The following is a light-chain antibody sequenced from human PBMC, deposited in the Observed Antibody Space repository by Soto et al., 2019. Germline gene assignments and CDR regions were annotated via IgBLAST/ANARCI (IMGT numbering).Light chain of an antibody. J-gene: IGKJ5*01. CDR3: QQYSALPMT. CDR1: QSVSSN. Sequence: EIVMTQSPATLSVSPGERATLSCRASQSVSSNLAWYLQKPGHPPRLLIYGSSKRATGIPDRFSGSGSGTDFTLTISRLEPDDFGVYCCQQYSALPMTFGQGTRLEIK. V-gene: IGKV3D-15*01. CDR2: GSS.